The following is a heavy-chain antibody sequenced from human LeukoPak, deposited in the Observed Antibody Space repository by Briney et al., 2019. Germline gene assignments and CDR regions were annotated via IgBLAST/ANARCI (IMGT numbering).Heavy chain of an antibody. CDR1: GYTFTGYY. CDR3: ARDLARGIAARPGWYFDL. CDR2: INPNSGGT. J-gene: IGHJ2*01. Sequence: ASVKVSCKASGYTFTGYYMHWVRQAPGQGLEWMGWINPNSGGTNYAQKFQGRVTMTRDTSISTAYMELSRLRSDDTAVYYCARDLARGIAARPGWYFDLWGRGTLVTVSS. V-gene: IGHV1-2*02. D-gene: IGHD6-6*01.